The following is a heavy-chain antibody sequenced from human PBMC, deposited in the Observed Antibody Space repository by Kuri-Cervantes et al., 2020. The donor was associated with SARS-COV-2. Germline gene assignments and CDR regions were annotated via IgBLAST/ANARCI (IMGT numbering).Heavy chain of an antibody. J-gene: IGHJ4*02. V-gene: IGHV3-49*03. D-gene: IGHD3-3*01. CDR3: TRMSTQYYDFWSGGYRDFDY. CDR2: IKSKAYGETA. Sequence: GGSLRLSCPTSGFSFRDFGVTWFRQAPGKGLEWVGLIKSKAYGETAEYAASVKGRFTISRDDSKTIAYLQMNSLKTEDTAVYYCTRMSTQYYDFWSGGYRDFDYWGQGTLVTVSS. CDR1: GFSFRDFG.